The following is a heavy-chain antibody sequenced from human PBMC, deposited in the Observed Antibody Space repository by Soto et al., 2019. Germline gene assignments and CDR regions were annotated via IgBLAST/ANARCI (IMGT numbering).Heavy chain of an antibody. V-gene: IGHV7-4-1*01. CDR3: AIAYYVFCSGYYRGSGYYYGMDG. J-gene: IGHJ6*02. Sequence: QVQLVQSGSELKKPGASVKVSCKASGYTFTSYAMNWVLQAPGQGLEWMGWINTNTGNPTYDQGFTGRFVFSVDTSGSTAYLQICSLKAEDTAVYYCAIAYYVFCSGYYRGSGYYYGMDGWGQGTTVTVSS. CDR2: INTNTGNP. D-gene: IGHD3-3*01. CDR1: GYTFTSYA.